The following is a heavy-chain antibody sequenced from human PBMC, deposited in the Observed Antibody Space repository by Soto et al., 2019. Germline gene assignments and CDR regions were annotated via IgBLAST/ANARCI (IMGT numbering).Heavy chain of an antibody. J-gene: IGHJ3*02. CDR2: IRSKAYGGTT. CDR1: GFTSGDYA. Sequence: GGSLRLSCTASGFTSGDYAMSWFRQAPGKGLEWVGFIRSKAYGGTTEYAASVKGRFTISRDDSKSIAYLQMNSLKTEDTAVYYCTRGIPSYYDSSGYYYSPLNALDSWGQGTMVTV. CDR3: TRGIPSYYDSSGYYYSPLNALDS. D-gene: IGHD3-22*01. V-gene: IGHV3-49*03.